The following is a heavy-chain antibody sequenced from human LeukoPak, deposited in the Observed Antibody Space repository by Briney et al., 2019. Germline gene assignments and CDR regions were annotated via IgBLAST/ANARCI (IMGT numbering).Heavy chain of an antibody. D-gene: IGHD2-21*02. CDR1: GFTFSNYD. CDR2: IRYDGSNK. Sequence: GGSLRLSCATSGFTFSNYDMHWVRQAPGKGLEWVAFIRYDGSNKNYADSVRGRFTISRENSKNTLYLEMNSLRPEDTAVYHCAKITALSPGAFDYWGQGTLVTVSS. J-gene: IGHJ4*02. CDR3: AKITALSPGAFDY. V-gene: IGHV3-30*02.